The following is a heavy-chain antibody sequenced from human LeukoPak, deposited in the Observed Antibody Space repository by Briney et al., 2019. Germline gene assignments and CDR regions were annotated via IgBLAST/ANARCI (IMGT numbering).Heavy chain of an antibody. CDR3: AISPLRGYFDL. CDR2: ISGSGGGT. J-gene: IGHJ2*01. D-gene: IGHD5-12*01. Sequence: GGSLRLSCAASGLTFRSYAMSWVRQAPGKGLEWVSGISGSGGGTYYADSVKGRFTISRDNSKNTLYLQMNSLRAEDTAVYFCAISPLRGYFDLWGRGTLVTVSS. CDR1: GLTFRSYA. V-gene: IGHV3-23*01.